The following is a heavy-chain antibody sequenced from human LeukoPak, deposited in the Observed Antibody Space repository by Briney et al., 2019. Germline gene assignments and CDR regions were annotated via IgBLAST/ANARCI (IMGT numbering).Heavy chain of an antibody. D-gene: IGHD2-2*01. CDR1: GFTFSNAW. CDR2: MKSKTGGGTA. Sequence: PGGSLRLSCAASGFTFSNAWMSWVRQAPGKGLEWVGRMKSKTGGGTADYAAPVKGRFTISRDDSKNTLYLQMNSLKTEDIAVYYCTTQLYCTSTTCIPYWGQGTLVTVSS. J-gene: IGHJ4*02. V-gene: IGHV3-15*01. CDR3: TTQLYCTSTTCIPY.